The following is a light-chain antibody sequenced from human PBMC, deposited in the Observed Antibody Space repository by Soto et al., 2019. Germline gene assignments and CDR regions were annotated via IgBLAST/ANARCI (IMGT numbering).Light chain of an antibody. CDR1: SSDVGGYNY. V-gene: IGLV2-14*01. J-gene: IGLJ1*01. CDR2: EVS. Sequence: QSVLTQPASVSGSPGQSITTSCTGTSSDVGGYNYVSWYQQHPGKAPKLMIYEVSNRPSGVSNRFSGSKSGNTVSLTISGLQAEDEADYYCSSYTSSSTPYVFGTGTKVTVL. CDR3: SSYTSSSTPYV.